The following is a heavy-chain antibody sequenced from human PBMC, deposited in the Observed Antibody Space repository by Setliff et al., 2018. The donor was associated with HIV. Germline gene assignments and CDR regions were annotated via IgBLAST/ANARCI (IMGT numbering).Heavy chain of an antibody. CDR3: ARGGYSGEFLDAFDI. J-gene: IGHJ3*02. Sequence: ASVKVSCKASGYIFSTHYINWVRQAPGQGLEWMGIINCASGRTVYTEKIRGRLAMARDMSRTTVYMELTSLRTEDTAVYYCARGGYSGEFLDAFDIWGQGTLVTVSS. D-gene: IGHD5-12*01. V-gene: IGHV1-46*01. CDR2: INCASGRT. CDR1: GYIFSTHY.